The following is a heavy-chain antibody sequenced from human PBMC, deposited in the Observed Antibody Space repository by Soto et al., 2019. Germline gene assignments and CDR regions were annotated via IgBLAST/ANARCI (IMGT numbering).Heavy chain of an antibody. CDR3: AKDGGDWNLAMKYFHYGMDV. CDR1: GFPFRNYG. J-gene: IGHJ6*02. Sequence: EVQLLESGGGLVQPGGSLRLSCAASGFPFRNYGMTWVRQAPGKGLEWVSTISSSGGSTYYADSVKGRFTISRDTSNNTLHLQMNSLRAEDTAVYYCAKDGGDWNLAMKYFHYGMDVWGQGTTVTVSS. CDR2: ISSSGGST. D-gene: IGHD2-21*02. V-gene: IGHV3-23*01.